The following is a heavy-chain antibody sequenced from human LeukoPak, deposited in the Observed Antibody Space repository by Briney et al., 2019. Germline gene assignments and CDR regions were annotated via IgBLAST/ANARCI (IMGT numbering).Heavy chain of an antibody. V-gene: IGHV1-18*01. CDR1: GYTFTSYG. J-gene: IGHJ6*02. D-gene: IGHD6-6*01. Sequence: GASVKVSCKASGYTFTSYGISWVRQAPGQGLEWMGWISAYNGNTNYAQKFQGRVTMTRDTSTSTVYMELSSLRSEDTAVYYCARFEQLGGYYGMDVWGQGTTVTVSS. CDR2: ISAYNGNT. CDR3: ARFEQLGGYYGMDV.